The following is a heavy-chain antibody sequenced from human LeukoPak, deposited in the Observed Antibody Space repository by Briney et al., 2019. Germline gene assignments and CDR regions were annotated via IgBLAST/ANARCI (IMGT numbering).Heavy chain of an antibody. CDR3: ARGEVSAAGNSWFDP. CDR2: ISSSSSYI. Sequence: GFLRLSCAASGFTFRNYVIHWVRQAPGKGLEWVSSISSSSSYIYYADSVKGRFTISRDNAKNSLYLQMNSLRAEDTAVYYCARGEVSAAGNSWFDPWGQGTLVTVSS. V-gene: IGHV3-21*01. J-gene: IGHJ5*02. D-gene: IGHD6-13*01. CDR1: GFTFRNYV.